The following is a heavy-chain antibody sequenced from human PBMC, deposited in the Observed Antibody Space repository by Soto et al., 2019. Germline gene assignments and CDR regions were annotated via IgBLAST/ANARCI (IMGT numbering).Heavy chain of an antibody. CDR3: ARQESGSLNY. CDR2: ISSGGSGI. J-gene: IGHJ4*02. CDR1: GFTFDDYA. Sequence: GGSLRLSCAASGFTFDDYAMYWVRLVPGKGLEWVSGISSGGSGIDYADSVRGRFTISRDNAKNSLYLQMNSLRPEDTAFYYCARQESGSLNYWGQGTLVTVSS. D-gene: IGHD1-26*01. V-gene: IGHV3-9*01.